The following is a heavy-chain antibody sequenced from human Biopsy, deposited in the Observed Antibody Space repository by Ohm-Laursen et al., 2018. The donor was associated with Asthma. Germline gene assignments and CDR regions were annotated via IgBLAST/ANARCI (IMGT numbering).Heavy chain of an antibody. V-gene: IGHV4-39*01. CDR3: VSPPGY. Sequence: SQPLSLTCTVSGGSISSSSYYWGWIRRPPGKGLEFIGTIYYSGSTYYNPSLKSRVTLSVDASKNQFSLKLTSVTAADTAVYYCVSPPGYWGQGTRVTVSS. CDR1: GGSISSSSYY. CDR2: IYYSGST. J-gene: IGHJ4*02.